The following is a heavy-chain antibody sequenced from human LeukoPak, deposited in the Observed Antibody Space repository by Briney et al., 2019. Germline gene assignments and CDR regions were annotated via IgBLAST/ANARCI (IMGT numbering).Heavy chain of an antibody. CDR3: AKDTALGYCAY. D-gene: IGHD5-18*01. CDR2: INFDGCNK. V-gene: IGHV3-30*02. Sequence: GGALRLSRVASLYTFVQYIMHWVREAPGKGLRGVAYINFDGCNKYYADSVKGRFSISIDNSKNTLYLQMNSLRPDDTAAYYCAKDTALGYCAYWRQGTLVTVSS. CDR1: LYTFVQYI. J-gene: IGHJ4*02.